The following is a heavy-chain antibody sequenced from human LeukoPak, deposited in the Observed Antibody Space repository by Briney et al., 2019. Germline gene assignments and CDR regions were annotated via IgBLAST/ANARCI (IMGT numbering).Heavy chain of an antibody. Sequence: PSETLSLTCTVSGGSISSNSYYWSWIRQPPGKGLEWIGEISHSGGTNYNPSLKSRVTMSVDTSKNQFSLKLSSVTAADTAIYYCARVRGIYGDYSDYWGQGTLVTVSS. CDR2: ISHSGGT. J-gene: IGHJ4*02. CDR3: ARVRGIYGDYSDY. CDR1: GGSISSNSYY. V-gene: IGHV4-39*07. D-gene: IGHD3-16*01.